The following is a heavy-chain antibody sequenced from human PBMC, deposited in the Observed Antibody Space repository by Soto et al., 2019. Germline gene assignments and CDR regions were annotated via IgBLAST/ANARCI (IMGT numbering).Heavy chain of an antibody. V-gene: IGHV3-20*04. CDR1: GFTFDDYG. D-gene: IGHD3-22*01. Sequence: PGGSLRLSCAASGFTFDDYGMSWVRQAPGKGLEWVSGINWNGGSTGYADSVKGRFTISRDNAKNSLYLQMNSLRAEDTALYYCAREGIGYSYGYCPDYYDSSGYYPYWGQGTLVTVSS. CDR2: INWNGGST. J-gene: IGHJ4*02. CDR3: AREGIGYSYGYCPDYYDSSGYYPY.